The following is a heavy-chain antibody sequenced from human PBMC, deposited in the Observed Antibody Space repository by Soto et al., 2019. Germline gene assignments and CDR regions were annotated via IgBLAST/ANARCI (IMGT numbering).Heavy chain of an antibody. CDR3: ARGKKGYYDSSGYHPY. D-gene: IGHD3-22*01. Sequence: SETLSLTCAVYGGSFSGYYWSWIRQPPGKGLEWIGEINHSGSTNYNPSLKSRVTISVDTSKNQFSLKLSSVTAADTAVYYCARGKKGYYDSSGYHPYWGQGTLVTVSS. J-gene: IGHJ4*02. CDR1: GGSFSGYY. V-gene: IGHV4-34*01. CDR2: INHSGST.